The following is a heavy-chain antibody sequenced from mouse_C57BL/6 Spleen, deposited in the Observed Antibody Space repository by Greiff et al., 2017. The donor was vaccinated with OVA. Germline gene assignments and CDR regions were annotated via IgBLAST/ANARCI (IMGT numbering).Heavy chain of an antibody. CDR1: GYTFTSYW. V-gene: IGHV1-59*01. CDR2: IDTSDSYT. J-gene: IGHJ1*03. Sequence: QVQLKQPGAELVRPGTSVKLSCKASGYTFTSYWMHWVKQRPGQGLEWIGVIDTSDSYTTYNQKLQGKATLTVDTSSSTAYMQLSSLTSEDSAVYYCARSLPPGYFDVWGTGTTVTVSS. CDR3: ARSLPPGYFDV.